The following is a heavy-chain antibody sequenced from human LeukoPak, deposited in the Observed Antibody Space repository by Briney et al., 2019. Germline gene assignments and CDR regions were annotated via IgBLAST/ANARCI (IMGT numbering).Heavy chain of an antibody. Sequence: GGSLRLSCAASGFTFNDYYMSWIRQAPGKGLECISYISSSGTPIYYADSVKGRFTISRDNAKNSLYLQMNSLRAEDTAVYYCARDDGWTFDYWGQGTLVTVSS. V-gene: IGHV3-11*01. CDR3: ARDDGWTFDY. CDR2: ISSSGTPI. CDR1: GFTFNDYY. D-gene: IGHD5-24*01. J-gene: IGHJ4*02.